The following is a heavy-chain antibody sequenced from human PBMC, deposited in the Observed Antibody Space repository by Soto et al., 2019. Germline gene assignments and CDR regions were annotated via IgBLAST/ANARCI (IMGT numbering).Heavy chain of an antibody. CDR2: ISAYNGNT. V-gene: IGHV1-18*01. D-gene: IGHD6-13*01. Sequence: ASVKVSCKASGYTFTSYGISWVRQAPGQGLEWMGWISAYNGNTNYAQKLQGRVTMTTDTSTSTAYMELRSLGSDDTAVYYCARDKTYSSSWFNDAFDIWGQGTMVTVSS. J-gene: IGHJ3*02. CDR3: ARDKTYSSSWFNDAFDI. CDR1: GYTFTSYG.